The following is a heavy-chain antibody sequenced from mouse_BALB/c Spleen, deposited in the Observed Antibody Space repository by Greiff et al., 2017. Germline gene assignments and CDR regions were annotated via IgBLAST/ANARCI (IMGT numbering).Heavy chain of an antibody. CDR2: ISYSGST. J-gene: IGHJ4*01. V-gene: IGHV3-2*02. CDR3: ARRDYRYYYAMDY. D-gene: IGHD2-14*01. CDR1: GYSITSDYA. Sequence: EVKVEESGPGLVKPSQSLSLTCTVTGYSITSDYAWNWIRQFPGNKLEWMGYISYSGSTSYNPSLKSRISITRDTSKNQFFLQLNSVTTEDTATYYCARRDYRYYYAMDYWGQGTSVTVSS.